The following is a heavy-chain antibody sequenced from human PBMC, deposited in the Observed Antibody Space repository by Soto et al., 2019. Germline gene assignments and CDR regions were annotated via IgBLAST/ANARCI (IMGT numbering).Heavy chain of an antibody. J-gene: IGHJ4*02. D-gene: IGHD4-17*01. V-gene: IGHV3-33*01. Sequence: QVQLVESGGGVVQPGRSLRLSCAASGFSFRSHGMHWVRQAPGKGLEWVAVIWYDGSKKYYADSVKGRFTISRDNSKNTVYLEMNSLRAEDTAVYYCARDSSGVTTYFDSWGQGSLVTVSS. CDR1: GFSFRSHG. CDR3: ARDSSGVTTYFDS. CDR2: IWYDGSKK.